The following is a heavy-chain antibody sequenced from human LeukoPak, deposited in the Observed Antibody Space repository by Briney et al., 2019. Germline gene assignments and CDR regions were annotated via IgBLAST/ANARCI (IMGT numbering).Heavy chain of an antibody. D-gene: IGHD6-13*01. Sequence: GASVKVSCKASGGTFSSYAISWVRQAPGQGLEWMGGIIPIFGTANYAQKFQGRVTITADKSTSTAYMELSSLRSEDTAVYYCARGGGAAAGRYDAFDIWGQGTMVTVSS. CDR2: IIPIFGTA. CDR1: GGTFSSYA. CDR3: ARGGGAAAGRYDAFDI. V-gene: IGHV1-69*06. J-gene: IGHJ3*02.